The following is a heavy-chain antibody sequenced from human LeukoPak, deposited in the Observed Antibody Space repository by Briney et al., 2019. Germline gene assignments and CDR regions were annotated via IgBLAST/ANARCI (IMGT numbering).Heavy chain of an antibody. CDR2: IYYSGST. Sequence: PSETLSLTCTVSGGSISSYYWSWIRQPPGKGLEWIGYIYYSGSTNYNPSLKSRVTISVDTSKNQFSLKLSSVTAADTAVYYCARGDGRAAAGPFSRYWYFDLWGRGTLVTVSS. J-gene: IGHJ2*01. CDR1: GGSISSYY. D-gene: IGHD6-13*01. V-gene: IGHV4-59*01. CDR3: ARGDGRAAAGPFSRYWYFDL.